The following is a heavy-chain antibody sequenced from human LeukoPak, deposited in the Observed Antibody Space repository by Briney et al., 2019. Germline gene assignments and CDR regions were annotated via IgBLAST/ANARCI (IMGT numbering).Heavy chain of an antibody. CDR3: AKVQYSSSWADFDY. J-gene: IGHJ4*02. CDR1: GFTVSSNY. Sequence: PGGSLRLSCAASGFTVSSNYMSWVRQAPGKGLEWVSAISGSGGSTYYADSVKGRFTISRDNSKNTLYLQMNSLRAEDTAVYYCAKVQYSSSWADFDYWGQGTLVTVSS. CDR2: ISGSGGST. V-gene: IGHV3-23*01. D-gene: IGHD6-13*01.